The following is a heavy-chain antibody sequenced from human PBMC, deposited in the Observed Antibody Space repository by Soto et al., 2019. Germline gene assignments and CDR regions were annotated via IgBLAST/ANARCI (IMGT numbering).Heavy chain of an antibody. Sequence: EVQLLESGGGLVQPGGSLRLSCVASGFSFSSYAMVWVRQAPGKGLEWVSVISARGGSSYFADTVKGRFTISRDNSKNLLSLEMNSLRAEDTAIYFCAKGSIDYSASVDNWGQGTLVLVSS. J-gene: IGHJ4*02. CDR3: AKGSIDYSASVDN. D-gene: IGHD1-26*01. V-gene: IGHV3-23*01. CDR2: ISARGGSS. CDR1: GFSFSSYA.